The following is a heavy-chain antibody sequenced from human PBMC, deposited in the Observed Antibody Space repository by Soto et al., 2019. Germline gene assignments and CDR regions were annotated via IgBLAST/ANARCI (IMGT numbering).Heavy chain of an antibody. D-gene: IGHD1-26*01. CDR2: ISGSGGNA. J-gene: IGHJ6*02. CDR3: AKDGASGSYPPYYYYGMDV. CDR1: GFTFSSYA. V-gene: IGHV3-23*01. Sequence: EVQLLESGGGLVQPGGSLRLSCAASGFTFSSYAMSWVRQAPGKGLEWVSSISGSGGNAYYADSVKGRFTLSRYNSKNTLRLQMNSLRADDTAVYYCAKDGASGSYPPYYYYGMDVWGQGTTVTVSS.